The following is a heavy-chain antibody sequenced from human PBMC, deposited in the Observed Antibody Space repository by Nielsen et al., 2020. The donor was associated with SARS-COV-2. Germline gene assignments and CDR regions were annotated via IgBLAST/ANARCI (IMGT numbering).Heavy chain of an antibody. Sequence: GESLKISCAASGFTFSSYAMHWVRQAPGKGLEWVAVISYDGSEKYYADSVKGRVTISRDNSKNTLYLQMNSLRAEDTAVYYCARRNGWGSYFDYWGQGTLVTVSS. CDR2: ISYDGSEK. CDR3: ARRNGWGSYFDY. D-gene: IGHD7-27*01. J-gene: IGHJ4*02. CDR1: GFTFSSYA. V-gene: IGHV3-30-3*01.